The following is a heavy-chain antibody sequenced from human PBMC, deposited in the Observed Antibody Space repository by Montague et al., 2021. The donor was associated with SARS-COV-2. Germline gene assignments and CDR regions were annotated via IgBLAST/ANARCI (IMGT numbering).Heavy chain of an antibody. D-gene: IGHD1-26*01. Sequence: SETLSLTCTVSGGSINSFYWGWARQPPGKGLEWIGYIPHLGSTNYNRSLRSRVTISVDTSKNQFSLKLSSVPAADTAVFYCARLPATSGRAWFDPWGQGTLVTVSS. CDR1: GGSINSFY. CDR3: ARLPATSGRAWFDP. CDR2: IPHLGST. V-gene: IGHV4-59*08. J-gene: IGHJ5*02.